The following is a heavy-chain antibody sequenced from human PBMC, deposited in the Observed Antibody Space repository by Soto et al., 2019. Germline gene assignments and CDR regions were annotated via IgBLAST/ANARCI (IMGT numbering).Heavy chain of an antibody. V-gene: IGHV4-31*03. J-gene: IGHJ3*02. CDR3: ARFLLGTYYYDSSGYAAFDI. D-gene: IGHD3-22*01. CDR1: GGSISSGGYY. CDR2: IYYSGST. Sequence: SETLSLTCTVSGGSISSGGYYWSWIRQHPGKGLEWIGYIYYSGSTYYNPSLKSRVTISVDTSKNQFSLKLSSVTAADTAVYYCARFLLGTYYYDSSGYAAFDIWGQGTMVTVS.